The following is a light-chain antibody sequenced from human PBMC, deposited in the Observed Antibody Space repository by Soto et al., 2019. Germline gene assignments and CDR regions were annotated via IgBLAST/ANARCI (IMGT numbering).Light chain of an antibody. CDR3: QQFNNYQGT. CDR1: QSISTN. Sequence: DIQMTQSPSSLSASVGDRVTITCRASQSISTNLIWYQQKPGEAPKPLIYIASSLYSGVPSRFSGSGSGTDFTLTITSLQPEDFATYYCQQFNNYQGTFGQGTRLEIK. J-gene: IGKJ5*01. V-gene: IGKV1-39*01. CDR2: IAS.